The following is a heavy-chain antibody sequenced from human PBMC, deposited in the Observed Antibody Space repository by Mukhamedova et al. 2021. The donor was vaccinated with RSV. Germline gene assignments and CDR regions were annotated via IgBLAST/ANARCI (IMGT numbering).Heavy chain of an antibody. CDR2: FDPEDGET. Sequence: GGFDPEDGETIYAQKFQGRVTMTEDTSTDTAYMELSSLRSEDTAVYYCATAHSSSWYSYFQHLGQGTPVTVSS. V-gene: IGHV1-24*01. D-gene: IGHD6-13*01. CDR3: ATAHSSSWYSYFQH. J-gene: IGHJ1*01.